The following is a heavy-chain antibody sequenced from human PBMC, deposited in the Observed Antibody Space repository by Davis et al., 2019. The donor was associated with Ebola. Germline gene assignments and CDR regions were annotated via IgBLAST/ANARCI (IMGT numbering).Heavy chain of an antibody. D-gene: IGHD4-17*01. CDR2: IRSKANSYAT. Sequence: GESLKISCAASGFTFSGSAMHCVRQPSGKGLEWVGRIRSKANSYATAYAASVKGRFTISRDDSKNTAYLQMNSLKTEDTAVYYCTSTLGGDYVDYWGQGTLVTVSS. CDR1: GFTFSGSA. J-gene: IGHJ4*02. V-gene: IGHV3-73*01. CDR3: TSTLGGDYVDY.